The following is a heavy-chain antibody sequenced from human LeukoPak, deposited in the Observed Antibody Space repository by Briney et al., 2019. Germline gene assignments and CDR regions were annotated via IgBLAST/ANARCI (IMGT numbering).Heavy chain of an antibody. D-gene: IGHD1-7*01. CDR2: IYYSGST. J-gene: IGHJ6*03. CDR3: AKGNWNFENYYYYYMDV. V-gene: IGHV4-59*01. CDR1: GGSISSYY. Sequence: SETLSLTRTVSGGSISSYYWSWIRQPPGKGLEWTGYIYYSGSTNYNPSLKSRVTISVDTSKNQFSLKLSSVTAADTAVYYCAKGNWNFENYYYYYMDVWGKGTTVTVSS.